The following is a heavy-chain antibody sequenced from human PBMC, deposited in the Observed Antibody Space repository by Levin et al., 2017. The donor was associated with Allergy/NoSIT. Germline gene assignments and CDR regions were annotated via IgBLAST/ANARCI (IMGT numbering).Heavy chain of an antibody. Sequence: GESLKISCAASGFAFNRYAMSWVRQAPGKGLEWVSAISAIGITTYYADSVKGRFTISRDNSRNTLYVQMTSLRVEDTALYYCARFPDLTNGDIPFHVWGQGTMVAVSS. D-gene: IGHD1-14*01. V-gene: IGHV3-23*01. J-gene: IGHJ3*01. CDR3: ARFPDLTNGDIPFHV. CDR2: ISAIGITT. CDR1: GFAFNRYA.